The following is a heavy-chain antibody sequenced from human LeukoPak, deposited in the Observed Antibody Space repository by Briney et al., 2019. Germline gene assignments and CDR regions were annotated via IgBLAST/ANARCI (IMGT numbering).Heavy chain of an antibody. CDR1: GYTLTELS. V-gene: IGHV1-24*01. CDR3: ATGWGETSGWYYFNY. D-gene: IGHD6-19*01. CDR2: FDPEDGEA. Sequence: ASVKVSCKVSGYTLTELSMHWVRQAPGKGLEWMGGFDPEDGEAIYAQKFQGRVTMTEDTSTDTAYMELSSLRSEDTAVYYCATGWGETSGWYYFNYWGQGTLVTVSS. J-gene: IGHJ4*02.